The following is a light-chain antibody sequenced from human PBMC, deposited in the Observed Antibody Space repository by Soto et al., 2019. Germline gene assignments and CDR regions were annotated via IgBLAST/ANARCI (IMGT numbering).Light chain of an antibody. CDR1: DSNIGNDH. Sequence: QSVLTQPPSVSAAPGQKVTISCSGSDSNIGNDHVSWYPQFPGTAPKLLIYENNKRPSGIPDRFSGSKSGTSATLDITGLQTGDEADYYCGTWDSGLSAGVIGGGTKLTVL. CDR2: ENN. CDR3: GTWDSGLSAGV. V-gene: IGLV1-51*02. J-gene: IGLJ3*02.